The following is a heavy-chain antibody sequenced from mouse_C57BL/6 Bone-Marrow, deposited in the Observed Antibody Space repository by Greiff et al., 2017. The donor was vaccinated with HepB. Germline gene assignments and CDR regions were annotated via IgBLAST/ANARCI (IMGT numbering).Heavy chain of an antibody. J-gene: IGHJ1*03. Sequence: QVQLQQPGTELVKPGASVKLSCKASGYTFTSYWMHWVKQRPGKGLEWIGNINPRNGGTNYNEKFKSKATLTVDKSSSTAYMQLSSLTSEDSAFYYCARYFYGSRNWYFDVWGTGTTVTVSS. CDR3: ARYFYGSRNWYFDV. D-gene: IGHD1-1*01. CDR2: INPRNGGT. CDR1: GYTFTSYW. V-gene: IGHV1-53*01.